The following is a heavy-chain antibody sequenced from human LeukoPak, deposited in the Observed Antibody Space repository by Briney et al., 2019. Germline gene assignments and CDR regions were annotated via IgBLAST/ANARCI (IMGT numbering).Heavy chain of an antibody. CDR3: ARDRPSGGLYYYGMDV. CDR1: GYTFTSYY. J-gene: IGHJ6*02. D-gene: IGHD6-25*01. V-gene: IGHV1-46*01. CDR2: INPSGGST. Sequence: ASVKVSCKASGYTFTSYYMHWARQAPGQGLEWMGIINPSGGSTSYAQKFQGRVTMTRDTSTSTVYMKLSSLRSEDTAVYYCARDRPSGGLYYYGMDVWGQGTTVTVSS.